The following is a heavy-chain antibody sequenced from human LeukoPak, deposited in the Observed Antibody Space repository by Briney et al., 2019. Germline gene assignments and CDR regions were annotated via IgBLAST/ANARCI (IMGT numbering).Heavy chain of an antibody. V-gene: IGHV4-34*01. CDR3: ARGFMYYDILTGYSRHGMDV. J-gene: IGHJ6*02. D-gene: IGHD3-9*01. CDR2: INHSGST. Sequence: SETLSLTCAVYGGSFSGYYWSWIRQPPGKGLEWIGEINHSGSTNYNPSLKSRVTISVDTSKNQFSLKLSSVTAADTAVYYCARGFMYYDILTGYSRHGMDVWGRGTTVTVSS. CDR1: GGSFSGYY.